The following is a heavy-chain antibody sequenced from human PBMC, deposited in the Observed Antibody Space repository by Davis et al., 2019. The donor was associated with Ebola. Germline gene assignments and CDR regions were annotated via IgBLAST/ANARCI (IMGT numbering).Heavy chain of an antibody. CDR3: VIITMT. V-gene: IGHV1-18*01. J-gene: IGHJ5*01. CDR1: GYTFNSHG. CDR2: INPNDGTT. Sequence: AASVKVSCKASGYTFNSHGISWVRQASGHGLKWMGVINPNDGTTTYAQEFRDRVTMTKDTSTSTVFLDMRNLAFDDTAVYYCVIITMTWGQGTLVTVSS.